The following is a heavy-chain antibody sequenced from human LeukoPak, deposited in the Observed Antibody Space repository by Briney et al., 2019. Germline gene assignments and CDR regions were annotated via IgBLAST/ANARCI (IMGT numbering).Heavy chain of an antibody. CDR3: ARHYRGYYESSGYYYPYYFDY. CDR1: GGSISSTSYY. Sequence: SETLSLTCTVSGGSISSTSYYWGWIRQPPGKGLEWLASFYYTVSTYYNTSLKSRLTTSVATSKNQFSLKLSSVTSADTAVYYCARHYRGYYESSGYYYPYYFDYWGQGTLVTVSS. CDR2: FYYTVST. V-gene: IGHV4-39*01. D-gene: IGHD3-22*01. J-gene: IGHJ4*02.